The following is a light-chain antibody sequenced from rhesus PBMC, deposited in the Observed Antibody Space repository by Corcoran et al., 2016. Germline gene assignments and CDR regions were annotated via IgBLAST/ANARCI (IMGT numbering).Light chain of an antibody. CDR1: SSDIGGYNG. Sequence: QSALTQPPSVSKSLGQSVTISCTGTSSDIGGYNGGSWYQQHPGTAPRLLIYEVSKRPSGVSDRFSGSKSGNTASLTISGLQAEDEADYYCGSYRSGSTFVFGSGTKLTVL. J-gene: IGLJ6*01. CDR3: GSYRSGSTFV. V-gene: IGLV2-38*01. CDR2: EVS.